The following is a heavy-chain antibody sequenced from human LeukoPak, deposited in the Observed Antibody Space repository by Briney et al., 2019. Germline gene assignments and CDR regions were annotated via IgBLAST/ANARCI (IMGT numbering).Heavy chain of an antibody. Sequence: SETLSLTCTVSGGSITSYYWSWIRQRPGKGLEWIGYIYYSGSTNYNPSLKSRVTISVDTSKNQFSLKLSSVTAADTAVYYCARAKHAYDILTGYLVTFDYWGQGTLATVSS. CDR1: GGSITSYY. J-gene: IGHJ4*02. CDR2: IYYSGST. V-gene: IGHV4-59*01. CDR3: ARAKHAYDILTGYLVTFDY. D-gene: IGHD3-9*01.